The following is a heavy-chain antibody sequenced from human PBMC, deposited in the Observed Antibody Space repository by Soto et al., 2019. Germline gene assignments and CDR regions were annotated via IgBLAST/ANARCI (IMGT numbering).Heavy chain of an antibody. Sequence: SETLSLTCAVSSGSISSSNWWSWVRQPPGKGLEWIGEIYHSGSTNYNPSLKSRVTISVDKSKNQFSLKLSSVTAADTAVYYCARGLLQPTPLPAVPTRRRWERPAAFDYWGQGTLVTVSS. J-gene: IGHJ4*02. CDR3: ARGLLQPTPLPAVPTRRRWERPAAFDY. CDR2: IYHSGST. V-gene: IGHV4-4*02. D-gene: IGHD2-2*01. CDR1: SGSISSSNW.